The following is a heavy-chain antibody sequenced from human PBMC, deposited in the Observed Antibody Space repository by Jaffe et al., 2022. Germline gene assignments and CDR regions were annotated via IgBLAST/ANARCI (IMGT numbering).Heavy chain of an antibody. CDR3: AKDSQWLVVGTFDY. D-gene: IGHD6-19*01. J-gene: IGHJ4*02. CDR1: GFTFDDYA. Sequence: EVQLVESGGGLVQPGRSLRLSCAASGFTFDDYAMHWVRQAPGKGLEWVSGISWDSGSIHYADSVRGRFTISRDNAKNSLYLQMNSLTVEDTALYYCAKDSQWLVVGTFDYWGQGTQVTVSS. CDR2: ISWDSGSI. V-gene: IGHV3-9*01.